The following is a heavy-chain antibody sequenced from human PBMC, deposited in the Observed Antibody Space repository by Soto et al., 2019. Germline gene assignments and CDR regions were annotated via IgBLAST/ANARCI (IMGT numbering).Heavy chain of an antibody. V-gene: IGHV4-59*08. CDR3: AKNWNWGSLVH. CDR2: IYYGGST. J-gene: IGHJ4*02. CDR1: GDYIGTDY. D-gene: IGHD7-27*01. Sequence: SETQSLTSTVSGDYIGTDYWSWIRQSPGKGLEWIGFIYYGGSTNYNPSLKSRVTISVDTPKNQFSLKLSSVTAADTAVYYCAKNWNWGSLVHWGQGTLVTVSS.